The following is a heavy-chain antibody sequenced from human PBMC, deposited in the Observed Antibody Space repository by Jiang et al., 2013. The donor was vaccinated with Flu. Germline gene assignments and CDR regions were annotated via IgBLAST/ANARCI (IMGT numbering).Heavy chain of an antibody. CDR3: AKDRGYGDYDYAFDI. CDR2: GSNK. V-gene: IGHV3-30*02. D-gene: IGHD4-17*01. J-gene: IGHJ3*02. Sequence: GSNKYYADSVKGRFTISRDNSKNTLYLQMNSLRAEDTAVYYCAKDRGYGDYDYAFDIWGQGTMVTVSS.